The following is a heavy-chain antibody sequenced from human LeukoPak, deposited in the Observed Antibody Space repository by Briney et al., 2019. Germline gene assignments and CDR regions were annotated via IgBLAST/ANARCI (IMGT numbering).Heavy chain of an antibody. Sequence: PSETLSLTCTVSGGSISSGGYYWSWIRQPPGKGLEWIGYIYHSGSTYYNPSLKSRVTISVDKSKNQFSLKLSSVTAADTAVYYCARVRGRWFDPWGQGTLVTVSS. J-gene: IGHJ5*02. CDR2: IYHSGST. V-gene: IGHV4-30-2*01. CDR1: GGSISSGGYY. CDR3: ARVRGRWFDP. D-gene: IGHD3-16*01.